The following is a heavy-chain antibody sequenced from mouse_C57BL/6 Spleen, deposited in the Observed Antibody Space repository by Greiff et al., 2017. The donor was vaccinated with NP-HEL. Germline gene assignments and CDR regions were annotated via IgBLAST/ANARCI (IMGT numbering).Heavy chain of an antibody. CDR1: GYTFTDYY. CDR3: ARGGYGSRGYYFDY. CDR2: INPYNGGT. V-gene: IGHV1-19*01. Sequence: EVQLQQSGPVLVKPGASVKMSCKASGYTFTDYYMNWVKQSHGKSLEWIGVINPYNGGTSYNQKFKGKATLTVDKSSSTAYMELNSLTSEDSAVYYCARGGYGSRGYYFDYWGQGTTLTVSS. J-gene: IGHJ2*01. D-gene: IGHD1-1*01.